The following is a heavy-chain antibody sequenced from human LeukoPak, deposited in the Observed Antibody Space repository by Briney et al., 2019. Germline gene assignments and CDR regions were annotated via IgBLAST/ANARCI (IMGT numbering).Heavy chain of an antibody. Sequence: SETLSLTCTVSGDSISSYYWSWLRQPPGKGLEWIGYIYYSGRTNYNPSLKSRVTMSVDTSKNQFSLRLSSVTAADTAVYYCARGRWGIAAAGTSYWGQGTLVAVSS. CDR2: IYYSGRT. D-gene: IGHD6-13*01. V-gene: IGHV4-59*01. CDR1: GDSISSYY. CDR3: ARGRWGIAAAGTSY. J-gene: IGHJ4*02.